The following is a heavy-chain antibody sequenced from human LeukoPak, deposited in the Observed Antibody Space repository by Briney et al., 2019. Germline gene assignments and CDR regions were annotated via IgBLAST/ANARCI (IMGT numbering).Heavy chain of an antibody. CDR3: AKDSVVTYYYMDV. V-gene: IGHV3-30*18. D-gene: IGHD4-23*01. CDR2: ISYDGSNK. CDR1: GFTFSSYG. J-gene: IGHJ6*03. Sequence: GGSLRLSCAASGFTFSSYGMHWVRQAPGKGLEWVAVISYDGSNKYYADSVKGRFTISRDNSKNTLYLQMNSLRAEDTAVYYCAKDSVVTYYYMDVWAKGPRSPSP.